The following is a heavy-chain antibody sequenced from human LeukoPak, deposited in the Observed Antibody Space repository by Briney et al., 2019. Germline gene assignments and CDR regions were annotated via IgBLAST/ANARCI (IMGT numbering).Heavy chain of an antibody. V-gene: IGHV3-11*01. CDR2: IGNSNSTI. Sequence: GGSLRLSCAASGFTFSDYYMTWIRQAPGKGLQWVSYIGNSNSTICYADSVKGRFTVSRDNAKNSLYLQMNSLRAEDTAVYYCARASKDYAFNWGQGTLVTVSS. D-gene: IGHD2-2*01. CDR1: GFTFSDYY. J-gene: IGHJ4*02. CDR3: ARASKDYAFN.